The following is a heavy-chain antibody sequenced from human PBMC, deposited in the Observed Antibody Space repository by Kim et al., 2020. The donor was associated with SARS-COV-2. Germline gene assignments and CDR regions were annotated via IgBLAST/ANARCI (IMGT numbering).Heavy chain of an antibody. CDR1: GFTFDDYT. D-gene: IGHD6-19*01. J-gene: IGHJ6*02. Sequence: GGSLRLSCAASGFTFDDYTMHWVRQAPGKGLEWVSLISWDGGSTYYADSVKGRFTISRDNSKNSLYLQMNSLRTEDTALYYCAKDREAVATLDWYGMDVWGQGTTVTVSS. CDR2: ISWDGGST. V-gene: IGHV3-43*01. CDR3: AKDREAVATLDWYGMDV.